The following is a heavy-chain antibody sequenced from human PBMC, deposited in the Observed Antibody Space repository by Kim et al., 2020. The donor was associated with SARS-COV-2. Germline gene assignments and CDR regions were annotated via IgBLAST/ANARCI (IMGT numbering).Heavy chain of an antibody. V-gene: IGHV4-31*03. CDR2: IYYSGST. CDR3: ARKRDCSSTSCYWDY. D-gene: IGHD2-2*01. Sequence: SETLSLTCTVSGGSISSGGYYWSWIRQHPGKGLEWIGYIYYSGSTYYNPSLKSRVTISVDTSKNQFSLKLSSVTAADTAVYYCARKRDCSSTSCYWDYWGQGTLVTVSS. CDR1: GGSISSGGYY. J-gene: IGHJ4*02.